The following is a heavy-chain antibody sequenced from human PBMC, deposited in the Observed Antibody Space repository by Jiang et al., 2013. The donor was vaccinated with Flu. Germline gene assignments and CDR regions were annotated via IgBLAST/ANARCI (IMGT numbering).Heavy chain of an antibody. Sequence: GPGLVKASETLSLTCSVSGFSISSGYYWGWIRQPPGKGLEWIGSTHHSGTSYHNPSLKSRVTISLDSPREYFSLELTSVTAADTAVYYCARRGGNPTLFDYWGQGTLVTVSS. J-gene: IGHJ4*02. CDR1: GFSISSGYY. D-gene: IGHD4-23*01. CDR2: THHSGTS. V-gene: IGHV4-38-2*02. CDR3: ARRGGNPTLFDY.